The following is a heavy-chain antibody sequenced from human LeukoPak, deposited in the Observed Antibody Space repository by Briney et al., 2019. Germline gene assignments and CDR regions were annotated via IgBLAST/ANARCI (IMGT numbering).Heavy chain of an antibody. D-gene: IGHD3-10*02. Sequence: GGSLRLSCAASGFTFSSYGMHWVRQAPGKGLEWVAVIWYDGSNKYYADSVKGRFTISRDNSKNTLYLQMNSLRAEDTAVYYCTREWGSYYYVQGAFDIWGQGTMVTVSS. CDR1: GFTFSSYG. J-gene: IGHJ3*02. CDR2: IWYDGSNK. V-gene: IGHV3-33*01. CDR3: TREWGSYYYVQGAFDI.